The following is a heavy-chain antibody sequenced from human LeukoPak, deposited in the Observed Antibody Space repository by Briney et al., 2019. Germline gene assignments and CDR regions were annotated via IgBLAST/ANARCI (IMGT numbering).Heavy chain of an antibody. D-gene: IGHD3-16*01. CDR3: AKDRLQDEYFQH. V-gene: IGHV3-23*01. Sequence: EGSLRLSCAASGFTFSSYAMSWVRQAPGKGLEWVSAISGSGGSTYYADSVKGRFTISRDNSKNTLYLQMNSLRAEDTAVYYCAKDRLQDEYFQHWGQGTLVTVSS. CDR1: GFTFSSYA. J-gene: IGHJ1*01. CDR2: ISGSGGST.